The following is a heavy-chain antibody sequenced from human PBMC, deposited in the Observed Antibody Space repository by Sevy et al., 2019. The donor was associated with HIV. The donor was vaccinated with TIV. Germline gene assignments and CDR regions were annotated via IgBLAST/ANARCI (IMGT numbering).Heavy chain of an antibody. CDR1: GFTFSSYA. CDR3: VRDRYYYDSSGYLLRYFDY. Sequence: CLRLSCAASGFTFSSYAMHWVRQAPGKGLEWVAVISYDGSNKYYADSVKGRFTISRNNSKNTLYLQMNSLRAEDTAAYYCVRDRYYYDSSGYLLRYFDYWGQGTLVIVSS. V-gene: IGHV3-30-3*01. J-gene: IGHJ4*02. D-gene: IGHD3-22*01. CDR2: ISYDGSNK.